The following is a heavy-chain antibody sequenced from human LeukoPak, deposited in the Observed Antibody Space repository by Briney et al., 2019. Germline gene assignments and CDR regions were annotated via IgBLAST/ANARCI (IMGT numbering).Heavy chain of an antibody. CDR2: IKRDGSEK. Sequence: GGSLRLTCAASGFRFSDYWMTWVRQAPGKGLEWVANIKRDGSEKFYVDSVKGRFTISRDNSKNTLYLQMNSLTPDDTAVYSCAKGRQQWWTFDALDIWGQGTMVTVSS. D-gene: IGHD5-18*01. CDR3: AKGRQQWWTFDALDI. CDR1: GFRFSDYW. V-gene: IGHV3-7*02. J-gene: IGHJ3*02.